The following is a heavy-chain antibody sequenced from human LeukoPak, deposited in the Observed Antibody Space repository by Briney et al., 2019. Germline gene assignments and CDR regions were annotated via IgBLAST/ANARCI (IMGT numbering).Heavy chain of an antibody. CDR3: AKDLYRSGYFFLDD. CDR1: GFTFTNYG. V-gene: IGHV3-30*02. J-gene: IGHJ4*02. D-gene: IGHD6-19*01. CDR2: IRFDDTTR. Sequence: GGSLRLSCAASGFTFTNYGFHWVRQAPGKGLEWVAVIRFDDTTRYYGDSVKGRFTISRDNSKNTLYLQMNSLRTEDTAVYYCAKDLYRSGYFFLDDWGQGTLVTVSS.